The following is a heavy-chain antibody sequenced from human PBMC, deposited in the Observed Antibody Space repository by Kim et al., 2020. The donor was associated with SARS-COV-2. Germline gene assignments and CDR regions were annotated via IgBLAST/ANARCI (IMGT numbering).Heavy chain of an antibody. CDR2: IYTSGST. J-gene: IGHJ4*02. V-gene: IGHV4-4*07. CDR3: ARDLSHSWGSWYFDY. CDR1: GGSISSYY. Sequence: SETLSLTCTVSGGSISSYYWSWIRQPAGKGLEWIGRIYTSGSTNYNPSLKSRVTMSVDTSKNQFSLKLSSVTAADTAVYYCARDLSHSWGSWYFDYWGQGTLVIVSS. D-gene: IGHD6-13*01.